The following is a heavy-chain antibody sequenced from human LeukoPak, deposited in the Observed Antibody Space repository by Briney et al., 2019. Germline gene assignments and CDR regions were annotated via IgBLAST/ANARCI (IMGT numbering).Heavy chain of an antibody. Sequence: ASVKVSCKASGYTFTSYGISWVRQAPGQGLEWVGWISAYNGNTNYAQKLQGRVTMTTDTSTSTAYMELRSLRSDDTAVYYCARDRRTTVVTPASYYFDYWGQGTLVTVSS. J-gene: IGHJ4*02. CDR3: ARDRRTTVVTPASYYFDY. D-gene: IGHD4-23*01. V-gene: IGHV1-18*01. CDR1: GYTFTSYG. CDR2: ISAYNGNT.